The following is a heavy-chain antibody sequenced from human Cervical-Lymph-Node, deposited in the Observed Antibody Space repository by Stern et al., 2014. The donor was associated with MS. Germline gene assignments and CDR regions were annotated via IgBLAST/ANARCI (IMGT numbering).Heavy chain of an antibody. D-gene: IGHD3-16*01. CDR3: ATLSYDAFDT. J-gene: IGHJ3*02. CDR1: GFTFSDYY. CDR2: ISRSGSTI. Sequence: QLVESGGGLVKPGGSLRISCATSGFTFSDYYMTWIRQAPGKGLEWLSYISRSGSTIYYADSVRVRFTISRDDAKNSLYLQMNSLGAEDTAVYYCATLSYDAFDTWGQGTKVTVSS. V-gene: IGHV3-11*01.